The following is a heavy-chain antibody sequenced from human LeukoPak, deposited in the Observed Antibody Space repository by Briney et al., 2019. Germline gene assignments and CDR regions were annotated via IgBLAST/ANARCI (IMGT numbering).Heavy chain of an antibody. CDR3: ARARQRDGGNREIFDY. CDR2: IYYSGTT. CDR1: GGSISSHY. J-gene: IGHJ4*02. Sequence: SETLSLTCTVSGGSISSHYWSWIRQPPGKGLEWLGYIYYSGTTNYNPSPKSRVTISVDTSKNQFSLKLSSVTAADTAVYYCARARQRDGGNREIFDYWGQGTLVTVSS. D-gene: IGHD4-23*01. V-gene: IGHV4-59*11.